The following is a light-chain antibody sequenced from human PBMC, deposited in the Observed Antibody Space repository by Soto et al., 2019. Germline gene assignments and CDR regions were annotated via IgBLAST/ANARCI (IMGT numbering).Light chain of an antibody. Sequence: DIQMTQSPSTLSASVGDSVTLSCRASQSIGGWLAWYQQKPGKAPKLLIYKASVLESGVPSRFSGSGSGTDFTLTISRLQPDDFATYYCQQCNSYLYTFGQGTRLEIK. J-gene: IGKJ5*01. V-gene: IGKV1-5*03. CDR2: KAS. CDR1: QSIGGW. CDR3: QQCNSYLYT.